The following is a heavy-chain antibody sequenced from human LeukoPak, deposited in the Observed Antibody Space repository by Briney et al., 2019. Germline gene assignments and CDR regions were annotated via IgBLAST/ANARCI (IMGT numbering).Heavy chain of an antibody. CDR2: MNDSGRT. Sequence: SETLSLTCAVYDDSLNGYYWSWIRQPPGKGLEWLGEMNDSGRTTYNPSLESRATISAERSKNQFSLKLTSVTAADTAVYYCASGSWSRRFAPWGQGTLVTVSS. V-gene: IGHV4-34*01. CDR1: DDSLNGYY. J-gene: IGHJ5*02. CDR3: ASGSWSRRFAP. D-gene: IGHD1-14*01.